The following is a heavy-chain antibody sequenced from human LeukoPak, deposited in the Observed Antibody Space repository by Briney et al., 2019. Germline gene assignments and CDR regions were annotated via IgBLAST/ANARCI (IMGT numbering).Heavy chain of an antibody. D-gene: IGHD6-6*01. V-gene: IGHV3-7*01. Sequence: GRSLRLSCAASRFTFSNYGMSWLRQAPGEGLEWVANINQDGSVKYYVDSIKGRFTISRDNAKNSVFLQMNSLRADDTAVYYCARIGYSSSSLGYWGQGTLVTVSS. CDR2: INQDGSVK. J-gene: IGHJ4*02. CDR3: ARIGYSSSSLGY. CDR1: RFTFSNYG.